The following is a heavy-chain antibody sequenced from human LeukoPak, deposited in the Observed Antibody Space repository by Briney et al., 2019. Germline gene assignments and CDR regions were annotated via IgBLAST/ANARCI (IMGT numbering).Heavy chain of an antibody. CDR1: GGSISSYY. V-gene: IGHV4-59*01. CDR2: ISYSGGT. J-gene: IGHJ4*02. D-gene: IGHD3-22*01. CDR3: ASDYYDGSAFFDY. Sequence: PSETLSLTCTVSGGSISSYYWSWIRQPPGKGLEWIGYISYSGGTNYNPSLKSRVTISVDTSKNQFSLKLSSVTAADTAMYYCASDYYDGSAFFDYWGQGTLVTVSS.